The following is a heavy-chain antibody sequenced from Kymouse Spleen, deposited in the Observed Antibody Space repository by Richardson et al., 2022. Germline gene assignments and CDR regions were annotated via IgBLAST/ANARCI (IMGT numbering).Heavy chain of an antibody. V-gene: IGHV3-15*01. J-gene: IGHJ6*02. D-gene: IGHD3-10*01. CDR2: IKSKTDGGTT. CDR3: TTDGGTGTPYYYGSGSPYYYYGMDV. Sequence: EVQLVESGGGLVKPGGSLRLSCAASGFTFSNAWMSWVRQAPGKGLEWVGRIKSKTDGGTTDYAAPVKGRFTISRDDSKNTLYLQMNSLKTEDTAVYYCTTDGGTGTPYYYGSGSPYYYYGMDVWGQGTTVTVSS. CDR1: GFTFSNAW.